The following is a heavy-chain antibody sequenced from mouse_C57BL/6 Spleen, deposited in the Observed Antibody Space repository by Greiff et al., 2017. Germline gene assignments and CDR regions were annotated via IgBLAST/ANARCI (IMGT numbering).Heavy chain of an antibody. CDR1: GYTFTSYW. V-gene: IGHV1-72*01. CDR2: IDPKSGGT. J-gene: IGHJ2*01. D-gene: IGHD3-3*01. Sequence: QVQLQQPGAELVQPGASVKLSCKASGYTFTSYWMHWVKQRPGQGLEWIGRIDPKSGGTNYNEQFKSKATLTEDKPSSTAYMQLSSLTSEDSAVYECERWVLDLDYWGQGTPVTVSS. CDR3: ERWVLDLDY.